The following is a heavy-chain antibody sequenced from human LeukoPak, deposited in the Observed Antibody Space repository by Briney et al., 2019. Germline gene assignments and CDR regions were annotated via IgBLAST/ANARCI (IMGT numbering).Heavy chain of an antibody. V-gene: IGHV4-34*01. CDR2: INHSGST. J-gene: IGHJ6*02. D-gene: IGHD3-22*01. CDR3: ARGYYDSSGYPSYYYYYGMDV. CDR1: GGSFSGYY. Sequence: PSETLSLTCAVYGGSFSGYYWSWIRQPPGKGLEWIGEINHSGSTNYNPSLKSRVTISVDTSKNQFSLKLSSVTAADTAVDYCARGYYDSSGYPSYYYYYGMDVWGQGTTVTVSS.